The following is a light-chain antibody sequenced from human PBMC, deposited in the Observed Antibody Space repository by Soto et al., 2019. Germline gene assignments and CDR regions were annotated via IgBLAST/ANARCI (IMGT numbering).Light chain of an antibody. CDR2: AAS. J-gene: IGKJ2*01. V-gene: IGKV1-39*01. CDR1: QRISNY. Sequence: DLQMNQSTSSLSASVGDRVTITCRASQRISNYLNWYQHKPGKAPILLIYAASSLQSGVPSRFSGSGYGKDFSLAISSLQPEDFATYYCQQSYSTLDYTFGQGTKVEIK. CDR3: QQSYSTLDYT.